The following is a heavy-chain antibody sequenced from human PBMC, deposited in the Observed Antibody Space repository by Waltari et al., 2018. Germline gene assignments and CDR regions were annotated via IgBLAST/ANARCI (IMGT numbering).Heavy chain of an antibody. Sequence: QVQLQESGPGLVKPSGTLSLTCAVSGGSISSSNWWSWVRQPPGKGLEGIGEIYHSGSTNYNPSLKSRVTRSVDKSKNQFSLKLSSVTAADTAGYYCARDDDWVDPWGQGTLVTVSS. J-gene: IGHJ5*02. CDR1: GGSISSSNW. CDR2: IYHSGST. CDR3: ARDDDWVDP. V-gene: IGHV4-4*02.